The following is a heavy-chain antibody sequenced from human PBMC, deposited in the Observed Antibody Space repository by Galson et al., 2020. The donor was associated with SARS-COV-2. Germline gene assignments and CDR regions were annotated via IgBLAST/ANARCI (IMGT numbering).Heavy chain of an antibody. CDR1: GGSISSGGFY. D-gene: IGHD4-17*01. J-gene: IGHJ5*02. CDR2: INYSGST. V-gene: IGHV4-31*03. Sequence: ASETLSLTCTVSGGSISSGGFYWTWIRQRPGKGLEWMGYINYSGSTHHSPSLQSRLSISLDTTTNQMSLTLSSVTAEDTAVYYCARKRPDYGGGFGPWGQGTLVTVSS. CDR3: ARKRPDYGGGFGP.